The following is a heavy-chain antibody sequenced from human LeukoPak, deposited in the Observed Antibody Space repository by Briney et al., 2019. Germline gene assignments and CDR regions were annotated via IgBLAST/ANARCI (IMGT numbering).Heavy chain of an antibody. D-gene: IGHD3-10*01. V-gene: IGHV3-48*04. CDR2: ISSSGSTI. CDR1: GFTFSSYA. Sequence: GGSLRLSCAASGFTFSSYAMSWVRQAPGKGLEWVSYISSSGSTIYYADSVKGRFTISRDNAKNSLYLQMNSLRAEDTAVYYCARDPYGSGSYYNPYSDYWGQGTLVTVSS. CDR3: ARDPYGSGSYYNPYSDY. J-gene: IGHJ4*02.